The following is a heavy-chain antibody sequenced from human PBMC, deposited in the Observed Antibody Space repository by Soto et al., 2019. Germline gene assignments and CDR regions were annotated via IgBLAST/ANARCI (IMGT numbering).Heavy chain of an antibody. Sequence: GGSLRFSCAASGFTFSSYGMHWVRQAPGKGLEWVAVISYDGSNKYYAVSVKGRFTISRDNAKNTLYLQMNSLRAEDTAVYYCARVRITIFGTDPARRHRLGYFQHWGQGTLVPVSS. J-gene: IGHJ1*01. CDR3: ARVRITIFGTDPARRHRLGYFQH. CDR2: ISYDGSNK. D-gene: IGHD3-3*01. V-gene: IGHV3-30*03. CDR1: GFTFSSYG.